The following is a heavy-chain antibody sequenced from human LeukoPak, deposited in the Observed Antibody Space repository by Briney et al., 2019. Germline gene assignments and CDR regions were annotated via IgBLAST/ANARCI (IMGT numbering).Heavy chain of an antibody. D-gene: IGHD5-12*01. V-gene: IGHV4-30-2*01. Sequence: SQTLYLPYAVPGGSISSGGYSWSCIRHHPVHSLEWIGYIYHSASTYYTPSLKSRVTISVGRSKNQFSLKLSSVTAADTAVYYCARGYTEAWFDPWGQGTLVTVSS. CDR3: ARGYTEAWFDP. CDR1: GGSISSGGYS. J-gene: IGHJ5*02. CDR2: IYHSAST.